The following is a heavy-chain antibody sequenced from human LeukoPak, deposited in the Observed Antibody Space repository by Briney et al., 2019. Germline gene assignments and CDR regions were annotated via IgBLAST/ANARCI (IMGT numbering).Heavy chain of an antibody. J-gene: IGHJ5*02. Sequence: PGGSLRLSCAASGFTFSSYAMSWVRQAPGKGLEWVSAISGSGGSTYYADSVKGRFTISRGNSKNTLYLQMNSLRAEDAAVYYCAKDPVLRYFDWLLLDNWFDPWGQGTLVTVSS. V-gene: IGHV3-23*01. CDR2: ISGSGGST. CDR1: GFTFSSYA. D-gene: IGHD3-9*01. CDR3: AKDPVLRYFDWLLLDNWFDP.